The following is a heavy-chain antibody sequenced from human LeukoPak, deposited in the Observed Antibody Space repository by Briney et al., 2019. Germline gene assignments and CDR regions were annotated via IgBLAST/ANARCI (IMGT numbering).Heavy chain of an antibody. J-gene: IGHJ5*02. CDR1: GFIFSEYA. CDR3: AKDRYSNYGNWFDP. D-gene: IGHD4-11*01. V-gene: IGHV3-23*01. CDR2: ISGGGGST. Sequence: GGSLRLSCAASGFIFSEYARNWVRQAPGKGLEWISAISGGGGSTHYADSVKGRFAVSRDNSKNILYLQMTNLRHQDTALYYCAKDRYSNYGNWFDPWGQGTQVTVIS.